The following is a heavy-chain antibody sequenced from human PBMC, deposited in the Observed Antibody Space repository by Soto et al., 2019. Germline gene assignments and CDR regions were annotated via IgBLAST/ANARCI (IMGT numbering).Heavy chain of an antibody. Sequence: GGSLRLSCAASGFTFSSYAMTWVRQAPGKGLEWVSIISSSGASIYYADSVKGRFTISRDISKNTVYLQMNNLRAEDTAVYYCAKVGYAGSGSFYNPYFDYWGQGTPVTVSS. CDR1: GFTFSSYA. D-gene: IGHD3-10*01. J-gene: IGHJ4*02. V-gene: IGHV3-23*01. CDR2: ISSSGASI. CDR3: AKVGYAGSGSFYNPYFDY.